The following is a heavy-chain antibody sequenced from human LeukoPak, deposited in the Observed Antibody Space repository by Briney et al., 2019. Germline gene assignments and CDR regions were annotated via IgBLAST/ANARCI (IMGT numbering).Heavy chain of an antibody. CDR2: ISYDGSNK. Sequence: HPGGSLRLSCAASGFTFSSYGMHWVRQAPGKGLEWVAVISYDGSNKYYADSVKGRFTISRDNSKNTLYLQMNSLRAEDTAVYYCAKEAWDCTGAVCSGDFFDYWGQGTLVTVSS. V-gene: IGHV3-30*18. CDR1: GFTFSSYG. CDR3: AKEAWDCTGAVCSGDFFDY. D-gene: IGHD2-8*02. J-gene: IGHJ4*02.